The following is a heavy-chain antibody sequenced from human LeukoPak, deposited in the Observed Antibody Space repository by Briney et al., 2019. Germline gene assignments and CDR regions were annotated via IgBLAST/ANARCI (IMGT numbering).Heavy chain of an antibody. V-gene: IGHV1-2*02. Sequence: PLASVKVSCKASGYTFTGYYMHWVRQAPGQGLEWMGWINPNSGGTNYAQKFQGRVTMTRDTSNSTAYMELSRLRSDDTAVYYCAREKEFQDTAMVYWGQGTLVTVSS. J-gene: IGHJ4*02. CDR1: GYTFTGYY. CDR2: INPNSGGT. D-gene: IGHD5-18*01. CDR3: AREKEFQDTAMVY.